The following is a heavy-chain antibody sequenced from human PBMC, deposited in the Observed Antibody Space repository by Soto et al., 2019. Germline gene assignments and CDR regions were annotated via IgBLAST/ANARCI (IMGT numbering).Heavy chain of an antibody. CDR1: GYTFTTYG. CDR3: ARENYGDYGY. J-gene: IGHJ4*02. D-gene: IGHD4-17*01. Sequence: ASVKVSCKASGYTFTTYGISWVRQAPGQGLEWMGWISTYSANTNYAQKLQGRVTMTTDTSTSTAYMELRSLRSDDTAVYYCARENYGDYGYWGQGTLVTVSS. CDR2: ISTYSANT. V-gene: IGHV1-18*01.